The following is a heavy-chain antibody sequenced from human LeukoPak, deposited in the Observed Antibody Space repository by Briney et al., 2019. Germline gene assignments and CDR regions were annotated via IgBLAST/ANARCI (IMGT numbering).Heavy chain of an antibody. J-gene: IGHJ6*03. CDR3: ARGDYDFWSGYQYYYYYYMDV. CDR1: GYTFTSYD. CDR2: MNPNSGNT. D-gene: IGHD3-3*01. V-gene: IGHV1-8*01. Sequence: ASVKVSCKASGYTFTSYDINWVRQATGQGLEWMGWMNPNSGNTGYAQKFQGRVTMTRNTSISTAYMELSSLRAEDTAVYYCARGDYDFWSGYQYYYYYYMDVWGKGTTATVSS.